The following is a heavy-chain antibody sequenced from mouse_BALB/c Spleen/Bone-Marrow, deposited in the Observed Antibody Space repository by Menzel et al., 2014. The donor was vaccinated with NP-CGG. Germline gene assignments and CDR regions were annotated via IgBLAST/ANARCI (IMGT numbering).Heavy chain of an antibody. J-gene: IGHJ4*01. V-gene: IGHV1-80*01. Sequence: SGAELVRPGSSVKISCKASGYTLSNYWMNWMKQRPGQGLEWIGQIYPGDGDTNYIGKFTGKATLTADKSSSTAYMQLSSLTSEDSAVYFCASRGDYSYAMDYWGQGTSVTVSS. CDR1: GYTLSNYW. D-gene: IGHD1-1*01. CDR3: ASRGDYSYAMDY. CDR2: IYPGDGDT.